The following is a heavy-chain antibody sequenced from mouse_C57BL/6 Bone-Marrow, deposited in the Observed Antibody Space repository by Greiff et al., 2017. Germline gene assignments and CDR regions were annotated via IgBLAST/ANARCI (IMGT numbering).Heavy chain of an antibody. V-gene: IGHV3-6*01. CDR3: ARGGFYYGSSYVDWYFDV. D-gene: IGHD1-1*01. CDR2: ISYDGSN. Sequence: DVQLQESGPGLVKPSQSLSLTCSVTGYSITSGYYWNWIRQFPGNKLEWMGYISYDGSNNYNPSLKNRISITRDTSKNQFFLKLNSVTTEDTATYYCARGGFYYGSSYVDWYFDVWGTGTTVTVSS. J-gene: IGHJ1*03. CDR1: GYSITSGYY.